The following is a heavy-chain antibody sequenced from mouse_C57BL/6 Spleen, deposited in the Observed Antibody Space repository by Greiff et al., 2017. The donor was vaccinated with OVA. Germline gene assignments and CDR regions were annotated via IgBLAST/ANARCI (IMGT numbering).Heavy chain of an antibody. CDR2: ISSGGSYT. V-gene: IGHV5-6*01. J-gene: IGHJ1*03. CDR1: GFTFSSYG. D-gene: IGHD2-3*01. Sequence: EVQGVESGGDLVKPGGSLKLSCAASGFTFSSYGMSWVRQTPDKRLEWVATISSGGSYTYYPDSVKGRFTISSDNAKNTLYLQMSSLKSEDTAMYYCASADGYYRYWYFDVWGTGTTVTVSS. CDR3: ASADGYYRYWYFDV.